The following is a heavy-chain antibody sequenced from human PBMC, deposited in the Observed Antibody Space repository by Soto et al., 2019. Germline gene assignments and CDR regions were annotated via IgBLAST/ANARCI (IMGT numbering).Heavy chain of an antibody. V-gene: IGHV4-59*08. J-gene: IGHJ4*02. D-gene: IGHD3-3*01. CDR2: IYYSGST. CDR1: GGSISSYY. Sequence: SETLSLTCTVSGGSISSYYWSWIRQPPGKGLEWIGYIYYSGSTNYNPSLKSRVTISVDTSKNQFSLKLSSVTAADTAVYYCARHFPYDFSGYFDYWGQGTLVTVSS. CDR3: ARHFPYDFSGYFDY.